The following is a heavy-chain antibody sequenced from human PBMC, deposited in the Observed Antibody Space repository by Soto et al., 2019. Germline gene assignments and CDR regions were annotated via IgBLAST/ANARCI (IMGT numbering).Heavy chain of an antibody. CDR2: IYYSGST. CDR1: GGSISSYY. D-gene: IGHD6-6*01. J-gene: IGHJ4*02. Sequence: SETLSLTCTVSGGSISSYYWSWIWQPPGKGLEWIGYIYYSGSTNYNPSLKSRVTISVDTSKNQFSLKLSSVTAADTAVYYCAGQEYSSSRDTFDYWGQGTLVTVSS. V-gene: IGHV4-59*01. CDR3: AGQEYSSSRDTFDY.